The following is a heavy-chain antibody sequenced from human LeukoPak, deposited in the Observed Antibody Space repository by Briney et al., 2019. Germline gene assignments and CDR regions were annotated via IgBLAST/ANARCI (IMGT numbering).Heavy chain of an antibody. CDR3: ARAVGSGYYYESGFDY. J-gene: IGHJ4*02. Sequence: PSETLSLTCAVYGGSFSGYYWNWIRQPPGKGLEWIGEINYSGSTNYNPSLKSRVTISVDTSKNQFSLKLSSVTAADTAVYYCARAVGSGYYYESGFDYWGQGTLVTVSS. V-gene: IGHV4-34*01. CDR2: INYSGST. D-gene: IGHD3-22*01. CDR1: GGSFSGYY.